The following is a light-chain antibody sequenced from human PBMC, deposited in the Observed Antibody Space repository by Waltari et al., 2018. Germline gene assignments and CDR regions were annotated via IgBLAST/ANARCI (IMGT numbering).Light chain of an antibody. CDR1: KSVDTP. V-gene: IGKV3-15*01. CDR3: QHYDNWPFT. CDR2: GAS. J-gene: IGKJ3*01. Sequence: EIAMTQSPATLSVSPGESATLSCRASKSVDTPLAWYQQRPGQAPRLLVYGASHRAAGVPPRFSGSGSGTEFTLTITSVQSDDFVIYFCQHYDNWPFTFGPGTKVDLK.